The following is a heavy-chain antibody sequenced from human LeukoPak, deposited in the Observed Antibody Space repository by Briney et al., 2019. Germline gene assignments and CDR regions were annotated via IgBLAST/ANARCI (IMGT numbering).Heavy chain of an antibody. CDR2: FDPEDGET. D-gene: IGHD1-26*01. Sequence: ASVKVSCKVSGYTLTELSMHWVRQAPGKGLEWMGGFDPEDGETIYAQKFQGRVTMTEDTSTDTAYMELSSLRSEDTAVYYCARDRYRSGSYYYYMDVWGKGTTVTVSS. CDR3: ARDRYRSGSYYYYMDV. V-gene: IGHV1-24*01. CDR1: GYTLTELS. J-gene: IGHJ6*03.